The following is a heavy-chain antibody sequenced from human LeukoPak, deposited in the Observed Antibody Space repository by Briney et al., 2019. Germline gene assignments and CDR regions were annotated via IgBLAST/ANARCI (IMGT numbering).Heavy chain of an antibody. V-gene: IGHV4-39*07. D-gene: IGHD6-13*01. CDR1: GGSISSNSYY. CDR2: IYYSGST. Sequence: SETLSLTCTVSGGSISSNSYYWGWIRQPPGKGLEWIGSIYYSGSTYYNPSLKSRVTISVDTSNNQFSLKLSSVTAADTAVYYCARTRRQLVTLYYYYYYMDVWGKGTTVTVSS. CDR3: ARTRRQLVTLYYYYYYMDV. J-gene: IGHJ6*03.